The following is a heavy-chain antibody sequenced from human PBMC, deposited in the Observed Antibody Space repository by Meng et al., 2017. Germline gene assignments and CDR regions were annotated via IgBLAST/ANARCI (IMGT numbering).Heavy chain of an antibody. CDR2: IYHSGST. CDR1: GGSITRSNW. Sequence: QSQEAGPGVVKPSGTLSLTCAVSGGSITRSNWWSCVRQPPGKGLEWIGEIYHSGSTNYSPSLKSRVTISVDKSKNQFSLKLSSVTAADTAVYYCARGRYSSGWDRFDYWGQGTLVTVSS. V-gene: IGHV4-4*02. J-gene: IGHJ4*02. CDR3: ARGRYSSGWDRFDY. D-gene: IGHD6-19*01.